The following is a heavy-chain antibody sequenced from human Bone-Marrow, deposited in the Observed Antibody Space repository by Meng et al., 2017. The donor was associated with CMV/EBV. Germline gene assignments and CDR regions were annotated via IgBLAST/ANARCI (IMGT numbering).Heavy chain of an antibody. Sequence: IRQPPGKGLEWIGEINHGGSTNYNPSLKSRVTISVDTSKNQFSLKLSSVTAADTAVYYCARVRYCSGGSCYPARRASQFRGSGYFDYWGQGTLVTVSS. CDR2: INHGGST. J-gene: IGHJ4*02. D-gene: IGHD2-15*01. V-gene: IGHV4-34*01. CDR3: ARVRYCSGGSCYPARRASQFRGSGYFDY.